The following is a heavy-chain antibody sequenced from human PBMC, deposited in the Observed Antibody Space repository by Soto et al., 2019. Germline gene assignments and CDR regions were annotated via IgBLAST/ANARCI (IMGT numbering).Heavy chain of an antibody. CDR3: SRGRFCSSTSCYRDWFDP. CDR1: GGSISSGGYS. CDR2: IYHSGST. Sequence: PSETLSLTCAVSGGSISSGGYSWSWIRQPPGKGLEWIGYIYHSGSTYYNPSLKSRVTISVDRSKNQFSLKLSSVTAADTAVYYCSRGRFCSSTSCYRDWFDPWGQGTLV. D-gene: IGHD2-2*01. V-gene: IGHV4-30-2*01. J-gene: IGHJ5*02.